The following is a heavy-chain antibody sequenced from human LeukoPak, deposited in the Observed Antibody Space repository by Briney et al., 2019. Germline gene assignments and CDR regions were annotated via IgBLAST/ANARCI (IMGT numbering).Heavy chain of an antibody. D-gene: IGHD1-1*01. CDR1: GGSISTYY. CDR2: IYYSGNT. J-gene: IGHJ4*02. CDR3: ARDGTSGFDY. V-gene: IGHV4-59*01. Sequence: SETLSLTCTASGGSISTYYWTWIRQPPGKGLEWIGYIYYSGNTNYNPSLKSRVTISVDTSNNQFSLNLHSVTAADTAIYYCARDGTSGFDYWGPGILVTVSS.